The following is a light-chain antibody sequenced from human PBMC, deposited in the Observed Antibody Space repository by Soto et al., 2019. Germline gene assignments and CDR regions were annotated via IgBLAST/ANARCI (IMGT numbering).Light chain of an antibody. CDR2: QVS. CDR1: ESLLHSDGNTY. CDR3: MQSSQLRT. Sequence: MVLTQTPLSSPVTLGQPASFSCRSAESLLHSDGNTYLSWLHHRPGQPPSLLSYQVSKRFPGVPDRISGSGAGTNFTLRLSRLESEDAGTYFCMQSSQLRTFGQGPKVDIK. V-gene: IGKV2-24*01. J-gene: IGKJ1*01.